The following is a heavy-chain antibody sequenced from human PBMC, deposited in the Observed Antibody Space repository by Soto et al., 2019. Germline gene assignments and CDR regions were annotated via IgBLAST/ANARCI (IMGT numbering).Heavy chain of an antibody. J-gene: IGHJ5*02. CDR2: INHTGGT. V-gene: IGHV4-34*01. CDR1: GGSVNGYY. Sequence: KCAETLSLACAVYGGSVNGYYWNWVGHPPVKGLEWIGEINHTGGTHYNPSLKSRVTMSVDTSKNQFSLRLSSVTAADTAIYYCATRITVFGLLIPPFDPWGQGTQVTVSS. D-gene: IGHD3-3*01. CDR3: ATRITVFGLLIPPFDP.